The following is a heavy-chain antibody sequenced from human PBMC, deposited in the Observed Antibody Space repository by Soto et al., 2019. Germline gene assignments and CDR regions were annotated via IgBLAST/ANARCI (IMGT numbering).Heavy chain of an antibody. CDR2: IYYSGST. CDR1: GGSISSGGYY. CDR3: ARATTVTPPY. V-gene: IGHV4-31*01. Sequence: QVQLQESGPGLVKPSQTLSLTCTVSGGSISSGGYYWSWIRQHPGKGLEWIGYIYYSGSTYYNSSLKSKVTKTVDTAKKQFSQKINSVTAADTAVYDCARATTVTPPYWGHGTLVTVSS. J-gene: IGHJ4*01. D-gene: IGHD4-17*01.